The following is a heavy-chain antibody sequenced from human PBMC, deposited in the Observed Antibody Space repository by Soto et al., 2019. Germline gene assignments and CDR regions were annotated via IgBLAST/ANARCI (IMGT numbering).Heavy chain of an antibody. J-gene: IGHJ6*02. CDR2: IYHSGST. D-gene: IGHD2-2*03. CDR3: ARVDGPNYYYYYGMDV. Sequence: SETLSLTCAVSGGSISSSNWWSWVRQPPGKGLEWIGEIYHSGSTNYNPSLKSRVTISVDKSKNQFSLKLSSVTAADTAVYYCARVDGPNYYYYYGMDVWGQGTTVTVSS. CDR1: GGSISSSNW. V-gene: IGHV4-4*02.